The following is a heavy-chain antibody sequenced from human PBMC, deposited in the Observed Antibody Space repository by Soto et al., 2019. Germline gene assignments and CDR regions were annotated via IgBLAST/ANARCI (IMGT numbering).Heavy chain of an antibody. Sequence: EVQLVESGGGLVKPGGSLRLSCAASGFTFSSYSMNWVXXAXXXXXXWVSSISSSSSYIYYADSVKGRFTISRDNAKXXXXXXXXXXXXXXXXXXXXXXXXXXXXXXSYSPWGQGTLVTVSS. CDR2: ISSSSSYI. D-gene: IGHD3-10*01. CDR3: XXXXXXXXXXSYSP. CDR1: GFTFSSYS. V-gene: IGHV3-21*01. J-gene: IGHJ5*02.